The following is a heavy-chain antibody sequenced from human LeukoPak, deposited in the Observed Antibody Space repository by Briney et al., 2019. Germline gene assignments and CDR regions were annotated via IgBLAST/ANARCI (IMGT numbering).Heavy chain of an antibody. CDR2: INSDGSST. CDR3: ALDDYGDYKAFDI. D-gene: IGHD4-17*01. J-gene: IGHJ3*02. Sequence: PGGSLRLSCAASGFTFSSYWMHWVRQAPGKGLVWVSRINSDGSSTSYADSVKGRFTISRDNSKNTLYLQMNSLRAEDTAVYYCALDDYGDYKAFDIWGQGTMVTVSS. V-gene: IGHV3-74*01. CDR1: GFTFSSYW.